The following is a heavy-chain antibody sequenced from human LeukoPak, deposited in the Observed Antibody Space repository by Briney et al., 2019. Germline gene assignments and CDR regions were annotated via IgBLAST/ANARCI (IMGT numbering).Heavy chain of an antibody. J-gene: IGHJ5*02. CDR1: GGSISRGGYY. Sequence: SETLSLTCTVSGGSISRGGYYWSWIRQHPGKGLEWIGYIYYSGSTYYNPSLKSRVTISVDTSKNQFSLKLSSVTAADTAVYYCARDSGDTGIDPWGQGTLVTVSS. CDR3: ARDSGDTGIDP. CDR2: IYYSGST. V-gene: IGHV4-31*03. D-gene: IGHD5-18*01.